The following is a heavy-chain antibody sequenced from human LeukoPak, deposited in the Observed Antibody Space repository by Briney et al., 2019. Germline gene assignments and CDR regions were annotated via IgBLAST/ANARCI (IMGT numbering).Heavy chain of an antibody. CDR1: GFTFSDYY. J-gene: IGHJ4*02. CDR2: ISSIGSHT. D-gene: IGHD6-13*01. V-gene: IGHV3-11*06. Sequence: PGGSLRLSCAASGFTFSDYYMSWIRQAPGQGLESVSYISSIGSHTNYADSVKGRFTTSRDNAKNLLSLQLNSLRADDTAVYYCARVGSIAAAGTPDYWGQGTLVTVSS. CDR3: ARVGSIAAAGTPDY.